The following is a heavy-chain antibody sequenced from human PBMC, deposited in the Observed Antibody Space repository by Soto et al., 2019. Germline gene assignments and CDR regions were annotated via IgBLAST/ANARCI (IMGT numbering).Heavy chain of an antibody. CDR2: ISSSSSTI. V-gene: IGHV3-48*02. CDR1: GFTFSSYS. Sequence: EVQLVESGGGLVQPGGSLRLSCAASGFTFSSYSMNWVRQAPGKGLEWVSYISSSSSTIYYADSVKGRFTISRDNAKNSLYLQMNSLIDEDTAVYYCARDPGVRGQSNFDYWGQGTLVTVSS. D-gene: IGHD3-10*01. J-gene: IGHJ4*02. CDR3: ARDPGVRGQSNFDY.